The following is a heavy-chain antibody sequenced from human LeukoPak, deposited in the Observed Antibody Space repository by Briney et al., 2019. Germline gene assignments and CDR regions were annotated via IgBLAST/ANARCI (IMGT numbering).Heavy chain of an antibody. V-gene: IGHV1-46*01. Sequence: GASVKVSCKASGYTFTSYYMHWVRQAPGQGLEWMGIINPSGGSTSYAQKFQGRVTMTRDPSTRTVYMELSSLRSEDTAVYYCARAVMVVTAISNWFDPWGQGTLVTVSS. J-gene: IGHJ5*02. CDR3: ARAVMVVTAISNWFDP. CDR1: GYTFTSYY. CDR2: INPSGGST. D-gene: IGHD2-21*02.